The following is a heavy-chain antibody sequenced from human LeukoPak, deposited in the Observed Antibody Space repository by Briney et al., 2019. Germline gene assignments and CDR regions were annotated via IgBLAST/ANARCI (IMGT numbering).Heavy chain of an antibody. CDR1: GYTFTSYD. Sequence: ASVKVSRKASGYTFTSYDINWVRQATGQGLEWMGWMNPNSGNTGYAQKFQGRVAMTRNTSISTAYMELSSLRSEDTAVYYCARGRLPCSGGSCYSSRYYYGMDVWGQGTTVTVSS. D-gene: IGHD2-15*01. J-gene: IGHJ6*02. CDR3: ARGRLPCSGGSCYSSRYYYGMDV. V-gene: IGHV1-8*01. CDR2: MNPNSGNT.